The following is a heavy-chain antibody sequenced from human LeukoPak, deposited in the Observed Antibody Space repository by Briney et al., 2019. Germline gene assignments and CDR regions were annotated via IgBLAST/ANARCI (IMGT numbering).Heavy chain of an antibody. D-gene: IGHD3-3*01. Sequence: ASVKVSCKASGYTFTSYGINWVRQATGRGLEWMGWMNPTSGNTGYAQKFQGRVTMTRNTSISTAYMELSSLRSEDTAVYYGARPFYDFWSGYQYYYGMDVWGQGATVTVSS. V-gene: IGHV1-8*01. CDR3: ARPFYDFWSGYQYYYGMDV. CDR1: GYTFTSYG. J-gene: IGHJ6*02. CDR2: MNPTSGNT.